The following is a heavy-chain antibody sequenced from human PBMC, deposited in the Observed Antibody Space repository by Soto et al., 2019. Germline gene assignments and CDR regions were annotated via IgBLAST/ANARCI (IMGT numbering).Heavy chain of an antibody. CDR3: ASSIAAPTMPAHDAFDI. CDR1: GYTFTGYY. D-gene: IGHD6-6*01. J-gene: IGHJ3*02. V-gene: IGHV1-2*04. Sequence: ASVKVSCKASGYTFTGYYMHWVRQAPGQGLEWMGWINPNSGGTNYAQKFQGWVTMTRDTSISTAYMELSRLRSDDTAVYYCASSIAAPTMPAHDAFDIWGQGTMVTVSS. CDR2: INPNSGGT.